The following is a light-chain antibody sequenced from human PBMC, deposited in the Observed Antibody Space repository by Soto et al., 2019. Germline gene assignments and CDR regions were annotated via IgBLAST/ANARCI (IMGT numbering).Light chain of an antibody. Sequence: TQSPSTLSASVGDRVTITCRASQSISSWLAWYQQKPGKAPKLLIYDASSLESGVPSRFSGSGSGTEFTLTISSLQPDDFATYYCQQYNSYPLTFGQGTKLEIK. CDR2: DAS. J-gene: IGKJ2*01. CDR1: QSISSW. V-gene: IGKV1-5*01. CDR3: QQYNSYPLT.